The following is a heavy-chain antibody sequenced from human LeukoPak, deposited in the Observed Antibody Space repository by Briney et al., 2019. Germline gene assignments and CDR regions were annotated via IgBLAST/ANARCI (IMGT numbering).Heavy chain of an antibody. CDR1: GGSISTSHYY. CDR2: IHYSGST. J-gene: IGHJ4*02. D-gene: IGHD3-10*01. V-gene: IGHV4-39*01. Sequence: SETLSLTCTVSGGSISTSHYYWGWIRQPPGKGLEWIGSIHYSGSTYYNPSLKSRVTISTDTSKNQFSLKMTSVTAADTAVYYCARPNYISGTYSFDYWGQGTLVTVSS. CDR3: ARPNYISGTYSFDY.